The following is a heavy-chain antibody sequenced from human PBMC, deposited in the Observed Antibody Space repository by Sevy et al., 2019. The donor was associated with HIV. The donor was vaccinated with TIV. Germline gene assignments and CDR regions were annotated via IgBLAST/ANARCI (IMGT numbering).Heavy chain of an antibody. D-gene: IGHD4-17*01. CDR1: EFTFSSYS. J-gene: IGHJ3*02. CDR3: ARGTHDYGDYDRDAFDI. Sequence: GGSLRLSCATSEFTFSSYSMNWVRQAPGNGLEWVSSIGGGGTYIYYADSVKGRFTITRDNAKNSLSLQMNSLRAEDTAVYYCARGTHDYGDYDRDAFDIWGQGTMVTVSS. V-gene: IGHV3-21*01. CDR2: IGGGGTYI.